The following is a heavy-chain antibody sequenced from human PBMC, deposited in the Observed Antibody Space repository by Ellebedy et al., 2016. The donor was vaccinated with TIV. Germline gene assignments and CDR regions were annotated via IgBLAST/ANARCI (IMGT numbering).Heavy chain of an antibody. D-gene: IGHD2-2*01. CDR2: ISSSSSTI. J-gene: IGHJ4*02. CDR3: ARETRPAATIDY. CDR1: GFTFSSYS. Sequence: GGSLRLSXAASGFTFSSYSMNWVRQAPGKGLEWVSYISSSSSTIYYADSVKGRFSISRDSSKNTLYLQMNSLRAEDTAVYYCARETRPAATIDYWGQGTLVTVSS. V-gene: IGHV3-48*01.